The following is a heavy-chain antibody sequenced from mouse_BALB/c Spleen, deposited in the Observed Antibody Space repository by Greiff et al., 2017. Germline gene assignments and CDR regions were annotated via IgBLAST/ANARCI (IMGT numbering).Heavy chain of an antibody. V-gene: IGHV1-69*02. CDR2: IYPSDSYT. Sequence: QVQLQQSGAELARPGASVKLSCKASGYTFTSYWINWVKQRPGQGLEWIGNIYPSDSYTNYNQKFKDKATLTVDKSSSTAYMQLSSPTSEDSAVYYCNAPFYDGYYVYWGQGTLVTVSA. D-gene: IGHD2-3*01. CDR3: NAPFYDGYYVY. CDR1: GYTFTSYW. J-gene: IGHJ3*01.